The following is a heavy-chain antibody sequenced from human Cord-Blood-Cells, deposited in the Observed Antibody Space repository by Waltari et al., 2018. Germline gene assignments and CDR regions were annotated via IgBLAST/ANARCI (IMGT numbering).Heavy chain of an antibody. D-gene: IGHD3-3*01. CDR2: IYYSGST. CDR1: GGSISSGGYY. V-gene: IGHV4-31*01. Sequence: QVQLQESGPGLVKPSQTLSLTCTVSGGSISSGGYYWSWIRQHPGKGLAWIGDIYYSGSTYYNPSLKSLVTISVDTSQNQLSLKLGSVTAADTAVYYCARTGGEWLEYFQHWGQGTLVTVSS. J-gene: IGHJ1*01. CDR3: ARTGGEWLEYFQH.